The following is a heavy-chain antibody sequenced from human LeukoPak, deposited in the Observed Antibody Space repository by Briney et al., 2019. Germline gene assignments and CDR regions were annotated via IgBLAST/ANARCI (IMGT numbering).Heavy chain of an antibody. Sequence: PGGSLRLSCAASGFTFSDYYMSWIRQAPGKGLEWVSYISSSSSYTNYADSVKGRFTISRDNAKNSLYLQMNSLRAEDTAVYCCARTPENDSPNWSDPWGQGTLVTVSS. CDR2: ISSSSSYT. V-gene: IGHV3-11*06. CDR1: GFTFSDYY. CDR3: ARTPENDSPNWSDP. D-gene: IGHD3-3*01. J-gene: IGHJ5*02.